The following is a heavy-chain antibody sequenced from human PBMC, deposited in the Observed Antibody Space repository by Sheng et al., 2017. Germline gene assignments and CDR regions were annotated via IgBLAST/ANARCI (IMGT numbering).Heavy chain of an antibody. V-gene: IGHV6-1*01. CDR1: GDSVSSNSAA. Sequence: QVQLQQSGPGLVKPSETLSLTCAISGDSVSSNSAAWNWIRQSPLESPSSGWEGTYYRSKWYNGYAVSLKSRITINPDTSKNQFSLQLHSVTPEDTAVYYCARGRGWLDSWGQGTPVTV. CDR2: TYYRSKWYN. J-gene: IGHJ5*01. CDR3: ARGRGWLDS. D-gene: IGHD3-10*01.